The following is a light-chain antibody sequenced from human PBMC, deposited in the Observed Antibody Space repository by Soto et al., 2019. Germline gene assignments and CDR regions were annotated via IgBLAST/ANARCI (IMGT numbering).Light chain of an antibody. Sequence: DIQMTQSPSTLSASVGDRVTITCRASQSVSSWLAWYQQKPGKAPKLLMYKASSLGSGVPSRFSGSGSGTEFTLTISSLQPDDFATYYCQQYNSYSRTFGQGTKLEIK. CDR1: QSVSSW. CDR3: QQYNSYSRT. V-gene: IGKV1-5*03. CDR2: KAS. J-gene: IGKJ2*01.